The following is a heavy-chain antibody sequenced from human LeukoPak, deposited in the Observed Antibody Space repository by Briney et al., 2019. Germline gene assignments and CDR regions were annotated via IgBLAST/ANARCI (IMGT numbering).Heavy chain of an antibody. V-gene: IGHV3-73*01. J-gene: IGHJ6*03. CDR3: TRPQLSRYYYMDV. D-gene: IGHD1-1*01. CDR2: TRSKANSYAT. CDR1: GFTFSGSA. Sequence: GGSLKLSCAASGFTFSGSAMHWVRQASGKGLEWVGRTRSKANSYATAYAASVKGRFTISRDDSKNTAYLQMNSLKTEDTAVYYCTRPQLSRYYYMDVWGKGTTVTVSS.